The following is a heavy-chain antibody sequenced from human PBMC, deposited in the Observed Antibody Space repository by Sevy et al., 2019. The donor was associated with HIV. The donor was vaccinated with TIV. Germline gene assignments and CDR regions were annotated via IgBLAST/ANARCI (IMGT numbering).Heavy chain of an antibody. CDR2: INSISTYI. CDR1: RFTFSSYS. J-gene: IGHJ4*02. D-gene: IGHD3-22*01. V-gene: IGHV3-21*01. Sequence: GGSLRLSCAASRFTFSSYSMHWVRQAPGKGLEWVSSINSISTYIYYADSVKGRFTISRDNAKNSLYLQMNSLRAEDTAVYYCARGPDYYDSRGYYYQWGQGTLVTVSS. CDR3: ARGPDYYDSRGYYYQ.